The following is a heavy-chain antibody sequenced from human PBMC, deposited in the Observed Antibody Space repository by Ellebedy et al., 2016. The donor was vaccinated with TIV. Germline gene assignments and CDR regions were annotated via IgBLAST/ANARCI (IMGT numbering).Heavy chain of an antibody. CDR2: ISSSSTTI. J-gene: IGHJ6*02. CDR3: ARGNYKYDNSGRTPDV. D-gene: IGHD3-22*01. CDR1: GFTFSVYS. V-gene: IGHV3-48*04. Sequence: GGSLRLXXAASGFTFSVYSMNWVRQAPGKGLEWISYISSSSTTIYYADSVKGRFTISRDNARNSLYLQMSSLRAEDTAVYYCARGNYKYDNSGRTPDVWGQGTTATVSS.